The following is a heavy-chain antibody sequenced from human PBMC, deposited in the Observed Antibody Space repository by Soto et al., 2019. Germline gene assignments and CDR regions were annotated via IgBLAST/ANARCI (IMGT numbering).Heavy chain of an antibody. CDR1: GYTFTSYG. D-gene: IGHD6-13*01. V-gene: IGHV1-3*01. CDR3: VRRHVSATGIDWFDP. J-gene: IGHJ5*02. Sequence: GASVKVSCKASGYTFTSYGIHWVRQAPGQRLEWMGWINAANGDTKYSPKFQGRVTITRDTSASTAYMELSSLRSEDTAVYYCVRRHVSATGIDWFDPWGQGTFVSVCS. CDR2: INAANGDT.